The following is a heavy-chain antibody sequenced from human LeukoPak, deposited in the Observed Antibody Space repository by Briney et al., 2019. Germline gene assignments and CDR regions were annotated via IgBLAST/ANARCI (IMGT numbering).Heavy chain of an antibody. V-gene: IGHV3-23*01. CDR2: ISGNGGST. CDR1: GFTFSSYA. Sequence: PGGSLRLSCAASGFTFSSYAMSWVRQAPGKGLEWVSSISGNGGSTYYADSVKGRFTISRDNSKNTLFLQMNSLRAEDTAVYYCARFGIVELDYWGQGTLVTVSS. J-gene: IGHJ4*02. D-gene: IGHD1-26*01. CDR3: ARFGIVELDY.